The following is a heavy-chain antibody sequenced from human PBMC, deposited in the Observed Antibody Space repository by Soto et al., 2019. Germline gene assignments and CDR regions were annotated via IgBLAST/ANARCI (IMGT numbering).Heavy chain of an antibody. J-gene: IGHJ4*02. V-gene: IGHV3-33*01. Sequence: ESGGGVVQPGRSLRLSCAASGFTFSSYGMHWVRQAPGKGLEWVAVIWYDGSNKYYADSVKGRFTISRDNSKNTLYLQMNSLRAEDTAVYYCARFFGRIFGVALYWGQGTLVTVSS. D-gene: IGHD3-3*01. CDR2: IWYDGSNK. CDR3: ARFFGRIFGVALY. CDR1: GFTFSSYG.